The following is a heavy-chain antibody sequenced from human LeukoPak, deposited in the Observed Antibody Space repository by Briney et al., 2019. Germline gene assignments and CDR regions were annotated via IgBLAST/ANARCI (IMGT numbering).Heavy chain of an antibody. D-gene: IGHD2-2*01. CDR2: ISGGGGTT. CDR1: GFTFSSYA. J-gene: IGHJ6*03. CDR3: ARVGYCSSTSCYEDCYMGV. Sequence: GGSLRLSCAASGFTFSSYAMSWVRQAPGKGLEWVSAISGGGGTTYYADSVKGRFTISRDNSKSTLYLQMNSLRAEDTAVYYCARVGYCSSTSCYEDCYMGVWGKGTTVTVSS. V-gene: IGHV3-23*01.